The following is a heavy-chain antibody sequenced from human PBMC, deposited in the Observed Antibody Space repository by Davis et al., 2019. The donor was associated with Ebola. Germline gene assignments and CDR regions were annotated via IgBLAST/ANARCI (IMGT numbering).Heavy chain of an antibody. CDR2: IYTGGST. Sequence: GGSLTLSCAASGFTVSSNYMSWVRQAPGTGLGWVSVIYTGGSTYYADSAKGRFTIPRDNSKNTLYLKMNSLRAEDTAVYYCARIYYYYYGMDVWGQGTTVTVSS. CDR3: ARIYYYYYGMDV. CDR1: GFTVSSNY. V-gene: IGHV3-66*01. J-gene: IGHJ6*02.